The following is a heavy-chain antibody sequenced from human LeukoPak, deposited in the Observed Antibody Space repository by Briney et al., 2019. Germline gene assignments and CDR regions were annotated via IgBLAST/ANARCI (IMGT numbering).Heavy chain of an antibody. V-gene: IGHV3-30-3*01. CDR1: GFTFSSYA. CDR3: TIQGVY. D-gene: IGHD3-10*01. J-gene: IGHJ4*02. CDR2: ISYDGSNK. Sequence: PGGSLRLSCAASGFTFSSYAMHWVRQAPGKGLEWVAVISYDGSNKYYADSVKGRFTISRDNSKNTLYLQMNSLKTEDTAVYYCTIQGVYWGQGTLVTVSS.